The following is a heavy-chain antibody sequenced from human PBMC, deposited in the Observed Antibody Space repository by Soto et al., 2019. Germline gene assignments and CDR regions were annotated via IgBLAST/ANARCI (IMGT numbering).Heavy chain of an antibody. V-gene: IGHV3-30-3*01. D-gene: IGHD3-10*01. CDR3: ARVRGITMVRGSPPYYGMDV. CDR2: ISYDGSNK. CDR1: GFTFSSYA. Sequence: QVQLVESGGGVVQPGRSLRLSCAASGFTFSSYAMHWVRQAPGKGLEWVAVISYDGSNKYYADSVKGRFTISRNNSNNTLYMQMNSLRAEDTAVYYCARVRGITMVRGSPPYYGMDVWGQGTTVTVSS. J-gene: IGHJ6*02.